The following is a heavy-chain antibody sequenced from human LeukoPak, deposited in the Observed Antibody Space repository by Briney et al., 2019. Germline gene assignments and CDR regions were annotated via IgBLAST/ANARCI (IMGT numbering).Heavy chain of an antibody. D-gene: IGHD3-22*01. CDR1: GYTFTGYY. J-gene: IGHJ2*01. V-gene: IGHV1-2*02. CDR2: INPNSGGT. CDR3: ARETYYYDSSGYYFWYFDL. Sequence: ASVKVSCKASGYTFTGYYMHWVRQAPGQGLEWMGWINPNSGGTNYAQKFQGRVTMTRDTSISTAYMELSRLRSDDTAVYYCARETYYYDSSGYYFWYFDLWGRGTLVTDSS.